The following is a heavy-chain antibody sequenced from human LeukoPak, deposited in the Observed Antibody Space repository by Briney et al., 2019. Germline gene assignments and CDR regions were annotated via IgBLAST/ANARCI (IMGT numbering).Heavy chain of an antibody. CDR3: ARAKFDSSRYYYRGFDI. CDR1: GFTFSSYA. D-gene: IGHD3-22*01. V-gene: IGHV3-21*01. CDR2: ISSSSSYI. Sequence: GGSLRLSCAASGFTFSSYAMSWVRQAPGKGLEWVSSISSSSSYIYYADSVKGRFTISRDNAKNSLYLQMNSLRAEDTAVYYCARAKFDSSRYYYRGFDIWGQGTMVTVSS. J-gene: IGHJ3*02.